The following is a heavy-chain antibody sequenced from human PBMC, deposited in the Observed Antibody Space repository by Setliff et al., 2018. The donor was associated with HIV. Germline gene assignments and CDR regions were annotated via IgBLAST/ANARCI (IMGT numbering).Heavy chain of an antibody. CDR2: SNSDGSST. CDR1: GFTFNTYC. CDR3: VREMPGPPGALDI. Sequence: GGSLRLSCAASGFTFNTYCMHWVRQSPGKGLVWVSHSNSDGSSTTYADSVKGRFTISRDNAKNTLYLQMNSLRAEDTAIYYCVREMPGPPGALDIWGQGTMVTVSS. D-gene: IGHD7-27*01. J-gene: IGHJ3*02. V-gene: IGHV3-74*03.